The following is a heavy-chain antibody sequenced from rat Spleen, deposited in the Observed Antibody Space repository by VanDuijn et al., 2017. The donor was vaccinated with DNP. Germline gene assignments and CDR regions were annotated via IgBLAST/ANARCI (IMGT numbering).Heavy chain of an antibody. CDR2: ISYDGSST. J-gene: IGHJ2*01. V-gene: IGHV5-7*01. CDR1: GFTFSNYD. CDR3: ARHGGYTTDYYYFDY. D-gene: IGHD1-6*01. Sequence: EVQLVESGGGLVQPGRSMKLSCAASGFTFSNYDMAWVRQAPKKGLEWVATISYDGSSTYYRDSVKGRFTISRDNAKSTLYLQRDSLRSEDTATYYCARHGGYTTDYYYFDYWGQGVMVTVSS.